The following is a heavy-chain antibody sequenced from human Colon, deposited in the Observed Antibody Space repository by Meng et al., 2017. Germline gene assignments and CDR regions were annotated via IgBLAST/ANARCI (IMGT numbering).Heavy chain of an antibody. CDR1: GVRSGGGFD. D-gene: IGHD3-9*01. CDR3: ARSLCPLYEVSTDFYGCWFES. Sequence: QRQLQASGPGLGKPSESLSLTCTVSGVRSGGGFDWNCIRQVPGKGLEWIGYSYFSGTTYYNPSLKGRISMSVDLSKSQLSLNVNSVTAADTAIYYCARSLCPLYEVSTDFYGCWFESWGQGTLVTVSS. V-gene: IGHV4-31*03. J-gene: IGHJ5*01. CDR2: SYFSGTT.